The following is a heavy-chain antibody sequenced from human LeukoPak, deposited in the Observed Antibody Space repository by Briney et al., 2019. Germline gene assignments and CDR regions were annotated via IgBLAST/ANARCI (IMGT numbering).Heavy chain of an antibody. V-gene: IGHV3-66*02. CDR1: GFTVSSYG. Sequence: GGSLRLSCAASGFTVSSYGMSWVRQAPGKGPEWVSHVYSDGVTRYADSVQARFTIPRDNSKNTVYLQMNNLRVEDTAVHHCVRDRAEGRAWVEFDPWGQGILVTVSS. J-gene: IGHJ5*02. CDR2: VYSDGVT. CDR3: VRDRAEGRAWVEFDP.